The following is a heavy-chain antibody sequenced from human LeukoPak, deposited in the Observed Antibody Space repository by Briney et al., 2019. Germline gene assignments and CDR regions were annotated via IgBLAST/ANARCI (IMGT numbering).Heavy chain of an antibody. CDR2: IYTTGST. CDR1: GDSISGFY. V-gene: IGHV4-4*07. CDR3: ARGAEYYAIWRGYAGYSDY. J-gene: IGHJ4*02. Sequence: SETLSLTCTVSGDSISGFYWSWIRQAAGKGLEWIGRIYTTGSTYYNPSLRSRITISLDRSKQKFSLKLTSVTAADTAVYFCARGAEYYAIWRGYAGYSDYWGQGISVTVSS. D-gene: IGHD3-3*01.